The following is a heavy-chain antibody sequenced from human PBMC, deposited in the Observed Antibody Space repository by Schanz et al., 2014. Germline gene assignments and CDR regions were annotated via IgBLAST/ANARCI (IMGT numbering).Heavy chain of an antibody. V-gene: IGHV3-30-3*01. D-gene: IGHD3-10*01. CDR2: ISHDGNNK. CDR3: VREENYPSFLGYYYYMDV. Sequence: QAQLVESGGGVVQSGRSLRLSCAASGFAFRSYAMHWVRQAPGKGLEWAALISHDGNNKHYVDSVEGRFSISRDNSKSMLFLEMSSLRVEDAAVYYCVREENYPSFLGYYYYMDVWGKGTSVTVSS. CDR1: GFAFRSYA. J-gene: IGHJ6*03.